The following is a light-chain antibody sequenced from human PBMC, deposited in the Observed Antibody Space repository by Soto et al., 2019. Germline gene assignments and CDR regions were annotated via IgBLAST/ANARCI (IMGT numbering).Light chain of an antibody. Sequence: DIQMTQSPSSLSASVGDRVTITCRASQSIVTDLNWYLQKPGKAPKLLIYAASNLQSGVPSRFSGSGSGTDFTLTISSLQPEDFATYFCQQIYSTPPWTFGQGTKVEIK. CDR3: QQIYSTPPWT. J-gene: IGKJ1*01. V-gene: IGKV1-39*01. CDR2: AAS. CDR1: QSIVTD.